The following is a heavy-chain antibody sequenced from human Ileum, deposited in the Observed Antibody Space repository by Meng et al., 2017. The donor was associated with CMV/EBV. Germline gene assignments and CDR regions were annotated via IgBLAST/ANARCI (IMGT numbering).Heavy chain of an antibody. V-gene: IGHV3-21*01. CDR1: GFFFSSYT. CDR2: ITGGGDYI. CDR3: ARSSQYSSSSPLY. J-gene: IGHJ1*01. D-gene: IGHD6-6*01. Sequence: TSGFFFSSYTMNWVRQAPGRGLEWLTSITGGGDYIYYADSVKGRFTISRDNARDSLYLQMNNLRADDTAVYYCARSSQYSSSSPLYWGQGALVTVSS.